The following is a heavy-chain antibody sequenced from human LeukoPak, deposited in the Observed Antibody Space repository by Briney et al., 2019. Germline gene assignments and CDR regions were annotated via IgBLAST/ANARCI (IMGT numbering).Heavy chain of an antibody. CDR3: ARDSMSNFDY. Sequence: GGSLRLSCAASGFTFSSSSMNWVRQAPGKGLEWVSSISSSSSYIYYADSVKGRFTISRDNSKNTLYLQMNSLRAEDTAVYYCARDSMSNFDYWGQGTLVTVSS. J-gene: IGHJ4*02. CDR2: ISSSSSYI. D-gene: IGHD2/OR15-2a*01. CDR1: GFTFSSSS. V-gene: IGHV3-21*01.